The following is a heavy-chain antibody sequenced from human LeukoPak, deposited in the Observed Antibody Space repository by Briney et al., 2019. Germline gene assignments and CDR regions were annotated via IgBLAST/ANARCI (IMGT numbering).Heavy chain of an antibody. V-gene: IGHV4-34*01. D-gene: IGHD1-1*01. CDR3: ARTTTLPYYYYYYMDV. CDR1: GGSFSGYY. J-gene: IGHJ6*03. CDR2: INHSGST. Sequence: SETLSLTCAVYGGSFSGYYWSWIRQPPGKGLEWIGEINHSGSTNYNPSLKSRVTISVDTSKNQFSLKLSPVTAADTAVYYCARTTTLPYYYYYYMDVWGKGTTVTVSS.